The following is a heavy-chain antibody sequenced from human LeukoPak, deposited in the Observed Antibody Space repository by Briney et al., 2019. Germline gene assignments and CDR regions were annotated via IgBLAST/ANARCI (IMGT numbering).Heavy chain of an antibody. D-gene: IGHD2-2*02. CDR2: INSDGSST. Sequence: GGSLRLSCAASGFTFSSYWMHWVRQAPGKGLVWVSRINSDGSSTSYADSVKGRFTISRDNSKNTLYLQMNSLRAEDTAVYYCARDYPRYCSSTSCYKAFDIWGQGTMVTVSS. CDR1: GFTFSSYW. V-gene: IGHV3-74*01. J-gene: IGHJ3*02. CDR3: ARDYPRYCSSTSCYKAFDI.